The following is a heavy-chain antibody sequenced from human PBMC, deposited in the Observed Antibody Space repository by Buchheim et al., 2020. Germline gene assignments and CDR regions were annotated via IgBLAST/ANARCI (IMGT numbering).Heavy chain of an antibody. Sequence: QLQLQESGPGLVKPSETLSLTCTVSGASITNTNYYWGWVRQPPGKGLEWIGTFHYSGNTYYNPSRRSRFTLSLNTSKRQFSVKVNSVAAAGAAVYYCATYYYDSSWAYWGQGTL. J-gene: IGHJ4*02. D-gene: IGHD3-22*01. CDR2: FHYSGNT. CDR1: GASITNTNYY. CDR3: ATYYYDSSWAY. V-gene: IGHV4-39*01.